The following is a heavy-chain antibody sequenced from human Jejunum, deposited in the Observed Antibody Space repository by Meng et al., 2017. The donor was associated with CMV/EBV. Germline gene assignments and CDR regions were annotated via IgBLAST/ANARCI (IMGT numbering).Heavy chain of an antibody. J-gene: IGHJ4*02. V-gene: IGHV1-18*01. CDR1: GYTFASYG. Sequence: HVLLLQSGSAVEEPGASVRVSCEASGYTFASYGISWLRQAPGQGLEWMGWFVNNVDTYSAQKFQGRVTMTTDTHTSTAFMELRSLRSDDTAVYYCARGTPGRSYSDYWGQGTLVTVSS. D-gene: IGHD3-10*01. CDR3: ARGTPGRSYSDY. CDR2: FVNNVDT.